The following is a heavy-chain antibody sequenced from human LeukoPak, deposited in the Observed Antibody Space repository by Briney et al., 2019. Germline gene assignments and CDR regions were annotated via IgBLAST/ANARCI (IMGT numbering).Heavy chain of an antibody. D-gene: IGHD6-19*01. CDR1: GGSISSYY. Sequence: SETLSLTCTVSGGSISSYYWSWIRQPPGKGLEWIGYIYYSGSTNYNPSLKSRVTISVDTSKNQFSLKLSSVTAADTAVYYCARAPSSGWYGLNAFDIWGQGTMVTVSS. J-gene: IGHJ3*02. CDR3: ARAPSSGWYGLNAFDI. V-gene: IGHV4-59*08. CDR2: IYYSGST.